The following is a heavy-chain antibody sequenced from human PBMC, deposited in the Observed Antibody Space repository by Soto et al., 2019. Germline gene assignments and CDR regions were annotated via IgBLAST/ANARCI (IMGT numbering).Heavy chain of an antibody. CDR3: ARRKYFDSSGYPFDY. J-gene: IGHJ4*02. D-gene: IGHD3-22*01. CDR2: VYHTEST. Sequence: QVQLQELGPGLVKPSETLSLTCTVSGGSVRSDNYYWNWIRQPPGKGLEWIGYVYHTESTNYNLSLKSRLTISVDTSRNQFSLKLSSVTAADTAVYFCARRKYFDSSGYPFDYWGQGVLVTVSS. V-gene: IGHV4-61*01. CDR1: GGSVRSDNYY.